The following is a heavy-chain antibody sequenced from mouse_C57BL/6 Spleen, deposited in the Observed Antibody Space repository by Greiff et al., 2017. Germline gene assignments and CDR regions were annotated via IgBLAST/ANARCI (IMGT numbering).Heavy chain of an antibody. CDR3: ARGYFWDEDY. D-gene: IGHD4-1*01. J-gene: IGHJ2*01. V-gene: IGHV1-26*01. Sequence: EVQLQQSGPELVKPGASVKISCKASGYTFTDYYMNWVKQSHGKSLEWIGDINPNNGGTSYNQKFKGKATLTVDKSSSTAYMELRSLTSEDSAVYYCARGYFWDEDYWGQGTTLTVSS. CDR2: INPNNGGT. CDR1: GYTFTDYY.